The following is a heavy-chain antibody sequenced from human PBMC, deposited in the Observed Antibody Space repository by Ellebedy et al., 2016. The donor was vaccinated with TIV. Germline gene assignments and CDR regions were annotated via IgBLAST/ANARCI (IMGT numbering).Heavy chain of an antibody. Sequence: SETLSLTXTVSGGSVSSGSYYWSWIRQPPGKGLEWFGYIYYSGSTNYNPSLKSRVTISVDTSKNQFSLKLSSVTAGDTAVYYCARELGVRDYWGQGTLVTVSS. V-gene: IGHV4-61*01. D-gene: IGHD2-21*01. CDR1: GGSVSSGSYY. CDR2: IYYSGST. CDR3: ARELGVRDY. J-gene: IGHJ4*02.